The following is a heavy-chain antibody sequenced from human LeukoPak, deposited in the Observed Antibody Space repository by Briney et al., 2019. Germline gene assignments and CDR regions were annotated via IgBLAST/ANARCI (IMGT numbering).Heavy chain of an antibody. CDR2: ISYDGSNK. V-gene: IGHV3-30*04. J-gene: IGHJ4*02. CDR3: ARGGDYTVKRYFDY. Sequence: PGGSLRLSCAASGFTFSSYAMHWVRQAPGKGLEWVAVISYDGSNKYYADSVKGRFTISRDNSKNTLYLQMNSLRAEDTAVYYCARGGDYTVKRYFDYWGQGTLVTVSS. CDR1: GFTFSSYA. D-gene: IGHD4-17*01.